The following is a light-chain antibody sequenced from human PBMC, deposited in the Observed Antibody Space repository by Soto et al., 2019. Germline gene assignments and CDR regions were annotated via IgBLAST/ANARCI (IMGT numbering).Light chain of an antibody. CDR3: QQYDNWLTWT. CDR2: GAS. J-gene: IGKJ1*01. V-gene: IGKV3-15*01. CDR1: QSVSSN. Sequence: EIVMTQSPATLSVSPGGRATLSCRASQSVSSNLAWYQQSPGQAPRLLIYGASTRATGIPARFSGSGSGTEFTLTISSLQSEDFAVYYCQQYDNWLTWTFGQGTKVDI.